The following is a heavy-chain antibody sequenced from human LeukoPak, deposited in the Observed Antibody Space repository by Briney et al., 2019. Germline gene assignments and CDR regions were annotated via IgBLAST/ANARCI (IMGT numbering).Heavy chain of an antibody. D-gene: IGHD4-11*01. CDR3: ARATTLKWEAYYFDY. Sequence: SVKVSCKASGGTFSSYAISWVRQAPGQGLEWMGRIIPIFGTANYAQKFQGRVTITTDESTSTAYVELSSLRSEDTAVYYCARATTLKWEAYYFDYWGQGTLVTVSS. J-gene: IGHJ4*02. CDR2: IIPIFGTA. CDR1: GGTFSSYA. V-gene: IGHV1-69*05.